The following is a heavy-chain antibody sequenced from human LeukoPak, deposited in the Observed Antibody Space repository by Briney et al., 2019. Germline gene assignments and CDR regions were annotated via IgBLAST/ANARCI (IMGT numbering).Heavy chain of an antibody. J-gene: IGHJ4*02. V-gene: IGHV4-39*07. CDR2: IYYSGST. CDR3: ARLRRVGATPFDY. CDR1: GGSISTSSYY. Sequence: SETLSLTCTVSGGSISTSSYYWGWIRQPPGTGLECIGNIYYSGSTYYNPSLKSRVTISVDTSKNQFSLKLSSVTAADTAMYYCARLRRVGATPFDYWGQGTLVTVSS. D-gene: IGHD1-26*01.